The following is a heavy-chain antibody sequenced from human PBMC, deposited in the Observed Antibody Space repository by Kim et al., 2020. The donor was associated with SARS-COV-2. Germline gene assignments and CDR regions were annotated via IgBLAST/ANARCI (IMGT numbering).Heavy chain of an antibody. CDR3: ARFSSSWPRGGYMDV. CDR2: IYYSGST. V-gene: IGHV4-39*01. CDR1: GGSISSSSYY. Sequence: SETLSLTCTVSGGSISSSSYYWGWIRQPPGKGLEWIGSIYYSGSTYYNPSLKSRVTISVDTSKNQFSLKLSSVTAADTAVYYCARFSSSWPRGGYMDVWGKGTTVTVSS. J-gene: IGHJ6*03. D-gene: IGHD6-13*01.